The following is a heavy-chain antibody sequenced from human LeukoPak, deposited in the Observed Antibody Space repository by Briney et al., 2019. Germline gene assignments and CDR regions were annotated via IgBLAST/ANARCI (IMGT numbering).Heavy chain of an antibody. CDR3: ARSRYTRGPIYYYYGMDV. Sequence: SGGSLGLSCAASGFTFSSYGMNWVRQAPGKGLEWVSYISSSSSTIYYADSVKGRFTISRDNAKNSLYLQMNSLRAEDTAVYYCARSRYTRGPIYYYYGMDVWGQGTTVTVSS. CDR1: GFTFSSYG. V-gene: IGHV3-48*01. D-gene: IGHD2-2*02. J-gene: IGHJ6*02. CDR2: ISSSSSTI.